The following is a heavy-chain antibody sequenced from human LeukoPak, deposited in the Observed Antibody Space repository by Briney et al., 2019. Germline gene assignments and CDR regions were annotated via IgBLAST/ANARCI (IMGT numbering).Heavy chain of an antibody. Sequence: PGGSLRLSCAASGFTFSNYGMHWVRQAPGKGLEWVAVISYDGSNKYYADSVKGRFTISRDNSKNTLYLQMNSLRAEDTAVYYCAKDGGFYGDIYYYYYMDVWGKGTTVTVSS. CDR2: ISYDGSNK. V-gene: IGHV3-30*18. CDR3: AKDGGFYGDIYYYYYMDV. J-gene: IGHJ6*03. CDR1: GFTFSNYG. D-gene: IGHD2/OR15-2a*01.